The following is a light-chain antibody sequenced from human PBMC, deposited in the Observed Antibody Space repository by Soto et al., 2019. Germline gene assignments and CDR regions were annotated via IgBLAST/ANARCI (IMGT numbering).Light chain of an antibody. Sequence: QSALTQPPSASGSPGQSVTISCTGTSSDVGGYNYVSWYQQHPGKAPKLMIYEVTKRPSGVPDRFSGSMSDNTASLTVSGLQAEDEADYYCSSYAGSNFVVFGGGTKLTVL. V-gene: IGLV2-8*01. CDR1: SSDVGGYNY. CDR3: SSYAGSNFVV. J-gene: IGLJ2*01. CDR2: EVT.